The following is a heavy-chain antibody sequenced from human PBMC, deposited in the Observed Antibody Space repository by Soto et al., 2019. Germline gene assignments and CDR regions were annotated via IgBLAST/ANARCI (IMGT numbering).Heavy chain of an antibody. J-gene: IGHJ5*02. CDR3: ARGFAQLLQSEPRPLGWFDP. D-gene: IGHD2-2*01. Sequence: QVQLVQSGAEVKKPGASVKVSCKASGYTFTGYYMHWVRQAPGQGLEWMGWINPNSGGTNDAQKFQGWVTMTRDTSISTAYMELSRLRSDDTAVYYCARGFAQLLQSEPRPLGWFDPWGQGTLVTVSS. CDR2: INPNSGGT. V-gene: IGHV1-2*04. CDR1: GYTFTGYY.